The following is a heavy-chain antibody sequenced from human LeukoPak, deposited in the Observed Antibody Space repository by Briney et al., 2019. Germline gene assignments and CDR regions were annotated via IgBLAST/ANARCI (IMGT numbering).Heavy chain of an antibody. D-gene: IGHD3-22*01. J-gene: IGHJ5*02. CDR2: IYYSGST. Sequence: SETLSLTCTVSGGSIRSVDSYWSWSRQPPGKGLEWIGYIYYSGSTYYNPFLKSRVTISVDTSKNQFSLKLSSVTAADTAVYYCARVLKYYDNLFDPWGQGTLVTVSS. CDR1: GGSIRSVDSY. V-gene: IGHV4-30-4*08. CDR3: ARVLKYYDNLFDP.